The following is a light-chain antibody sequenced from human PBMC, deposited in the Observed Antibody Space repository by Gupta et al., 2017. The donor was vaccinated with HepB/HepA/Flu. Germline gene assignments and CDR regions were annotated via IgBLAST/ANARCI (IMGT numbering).Light chain of an antibody. J-gene: IGLJ3*02. CDR3: SSYAGSNNLV. V-gene: IGLV2-8*01. Sequence: QSALTQPPSAPGSPGQSVTISCTGTSSDVGAYNYVSWYQQHPGKAPKRIIFEVRERPSGVPDRFSGSKSGNTASLTVYGRQAEDEAHYYCSSYAGSNNLVFGGGTRLT. CDR1: SSDVGAYNY. CDR2: EVR.